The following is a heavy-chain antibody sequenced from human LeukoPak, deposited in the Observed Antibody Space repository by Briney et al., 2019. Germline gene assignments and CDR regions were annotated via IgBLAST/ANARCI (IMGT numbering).Heavy chain of an antibody. CDR2: LSGSGGSP. Sequence: GGSLRVSCVASGFTLSQYSMSWVRQAPGKGLEWVSSLSGSGGSPNYANSVKGRFTISRDNSKNTLYLQMNSLRAEDTAVYYCANALGGGNTWYYFDCWGQGTLVTVSS. CDR3: ANALGGGNTWYYFDC. J-gene: IGHJ4*02. V-gene: IGHV3-23*01. D-gene: IGHD6-13*01. CDR1: GFTLSQYS.